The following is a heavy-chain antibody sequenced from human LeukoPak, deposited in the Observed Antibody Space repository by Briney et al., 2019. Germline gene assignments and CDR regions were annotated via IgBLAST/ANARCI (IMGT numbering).Heavy chain of an antibody. CDR1: GGSISSGSYY. CDR2: IYTSGST. D-gene: IGHD3-10*01. Sequence: SETLSLTCTVSGGSISSGSYYWSRIRQPAGKGLEWIGRIYTSGSTNYNPSLKSRVTISVDTSKNQFSLKLSSVTAADTAVYYCARGSGSYIYYYYMDVWGKGTTVTISS. CDR3: ARGSGSYIYYYYMDV. J-gene: IGHJ6*03. V-gene: IGHV4-61*02.